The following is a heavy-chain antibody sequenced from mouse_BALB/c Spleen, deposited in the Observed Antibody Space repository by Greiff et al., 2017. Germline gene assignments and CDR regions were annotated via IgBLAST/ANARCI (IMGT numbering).Heavy chain of an antibody. V-gene: IGHV1S41*01. CDR1: GYTFTSYW. J-gene: IGHJ2*01. CDR3: ARNYRYDVDFDY. Sequence: DLVKPGASVKLSCKASGYTFTSYWINWIKQRPGQGLEWIGRIAPGSGSTYYNEMFKGKATLTVDTSSSTAYIQLSSLSSEDSAVYFCARNYRYDVDFDYWGQGTTLTVSS. D-gene: IGHD2-14*01. CDR2: IAPGSGST.